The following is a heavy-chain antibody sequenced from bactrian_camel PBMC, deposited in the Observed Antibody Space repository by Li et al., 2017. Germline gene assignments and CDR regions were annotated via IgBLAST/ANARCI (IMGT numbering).Heavy chain of an antibody. CDR3: AKIYDDKEYAPGYAYDF. CDR2: INSRASSI. Sequence: HVQLVESGGGLVQPGGSLRLSCGASGFTFSTFGMSWIRQAPGKGLEWVSGINSRASSIYYADSAKGRFTISRDNAKNTLYLQLNSLQTEDTAMYYCAKIYDDKEYAPGYAYDFWGQGTQVTVS. J-gene: IGHJ4*01. CDR1: GFTFSTFG. D-gene: IGHD8*01. V-gene: IGHV3S1*01.